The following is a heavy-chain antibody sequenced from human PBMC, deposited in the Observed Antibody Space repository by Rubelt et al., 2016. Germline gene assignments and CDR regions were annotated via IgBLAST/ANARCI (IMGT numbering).Heavy chain of an antibody. J-gene: IGHJ4*02. CDR3: ANDYGSSGYYGGLDD. CDR2: ISGSGGST. V-gene: IGHV3-23*01. Sequence: GGGLVQPGGSLRLSCAASGFTFSGYAMRWVRQAPGKGLEWFSAISGSGGSTYYADSVKGRFTISRDNSKNTLYMQMNSLRAEDTAVYYCANDYGSSGYYGGLDDWGQGTLVTVSS. CDR1: GFTFSGYA. D-gene: IGHD3-22*01.